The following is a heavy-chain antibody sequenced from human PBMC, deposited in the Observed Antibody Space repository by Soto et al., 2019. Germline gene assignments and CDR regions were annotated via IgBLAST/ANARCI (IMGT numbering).Heavy chain of an antibody. CDR2: IYHSGST. V-gene: IGHV4-38-2*01. Sequence: SETLSLTCAVSGYSISSGYYWGWIRQPPGKGLEWIGSIYHSGSTYYDPSLKSRVTISVDTSKNQFSLKLSSVTAADTAVYYCARVGSYYYDSSGYYYGGAFDIWGQGTMVTVSS. J-gene: IGHJ3*02. CDR1: GYSISSGYY. CDR3: ARVGSYYYDSSGYYYGGAFDI. D-gene: IGHD3-22*01.